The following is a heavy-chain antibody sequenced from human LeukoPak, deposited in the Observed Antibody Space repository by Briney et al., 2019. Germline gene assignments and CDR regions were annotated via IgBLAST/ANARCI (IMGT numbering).Heavy chain of an antibody. J-gene: IGHJ6*02. CDR2: IYYSGST. CDR1: GGSISSSSYY. V-gene: IGHV4-39*01. CDR3: ARADYSNDYGMDV. Sequence: WETLSLTCTVSGGSISSSSYYWGWIRQPPGKGLEWIGSIYYSGSTYYNPSLKSRVTISVDTSKNQFSLKLSSVTAADTAVYYCARADYSNDYGMDVWGQGTTVTVSS. D-gene: IGHD4-11*01.